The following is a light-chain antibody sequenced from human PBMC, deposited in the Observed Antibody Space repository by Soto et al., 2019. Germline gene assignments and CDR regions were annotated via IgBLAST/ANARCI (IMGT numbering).Light chain of an antibody. Sequence: DIQMTQSPSSLSASVGDRVSVTCRASQSISTFLNWYQQRPREAPKLLIYATSSLQSGLPSRFSGSGSGADFTLTIGSLQPEDFATYYCQQCYTTPRTFGQGTKVEVK. CDR2: ATS. V-gene: IGKV1-39*01. CDR3: QQCYTTPRT. J-gene: IGKJ1*01. CDR1: QSISTF.